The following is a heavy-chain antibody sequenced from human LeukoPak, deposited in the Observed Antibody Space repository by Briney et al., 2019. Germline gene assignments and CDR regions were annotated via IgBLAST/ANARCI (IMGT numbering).Heavy chain of an antibody. CDR3: ARGELGGDDYVWRTPVTDY. Sequence: ASVKVSCKTSGYIFTSYGISWVRQAPGQGLEWMGWISSQYGNTNYAQKLQGRVTLTTDSSTSTAYMELRSLRSDDTAVYYCARGELGGDDYVWRTPVTDYWGQGTLVTVSS. D-gene: IGHD3-16*01. CDR2: ISSQYGNT. V-gene: IGHV1-18*01. CDR1: GYIFTSYG. J-gene: IGHJ4*02.